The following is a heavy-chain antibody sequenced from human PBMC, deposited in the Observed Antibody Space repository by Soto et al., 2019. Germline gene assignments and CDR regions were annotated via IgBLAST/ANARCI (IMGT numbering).Heavy chain of an antibody. Sequence: ASETLSLTCTVSGDSVSSYYWSWIRQPPGKGLEWIGDIFYSGSTNYNPSLKSRVTISVDTSKNQFYLTLTSVTAADTAVYFCARARYYDWCFDLWGLGTPVTVSS. CDR2: IFYSGST. J-gene: IGHJ4*02. CDR1: GDSVSSYY. CDR3: ARARYYDWCFDL. V-gene: IGHV4-59*02. D-gene: IGHD3-9*01.